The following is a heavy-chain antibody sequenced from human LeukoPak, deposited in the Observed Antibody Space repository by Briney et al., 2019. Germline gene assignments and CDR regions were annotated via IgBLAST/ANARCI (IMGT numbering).Heavy chain of an antibody. D-gene: IGHD3-3*01. CDR2: IYYSGST. CDR1: GGSISSYY. J-gene: IGHJ5*02. Sequence: SETLSLTCTVSGGSISSYYWSWIRQPPGKGLEWIGYIYYSGSTNYNPSLKSRVTISVDRSKNQFSLKVISVTAADTAVYYCARDGSPIFGVVQNWFDPWGQGTLVTVSS. V-gene: IGHV4-59*12. CDR3: ARDGSPIFGVVQNWFDP.